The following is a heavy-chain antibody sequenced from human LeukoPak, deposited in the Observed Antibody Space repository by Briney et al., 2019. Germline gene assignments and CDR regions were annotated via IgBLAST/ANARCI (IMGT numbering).Heavy chain of an antibody. J-gene: IGHJ4*02. D-gene: IGHD2/OR15-2a*01. CDR1: GFTFSNYA. CDR3: AKDSAKKYDDY. V-gene: IGHV3-23*01. CDR2: ISGSDGTT. Sequence: GGSLRLSCAASGFTFSNYAMSWVRQAPGKWLEWVSGISGSDGTTYYADSVKGRFTISRDNSKNTLYLQMNGLRAEDTAVYYCAKDSAKKYDDYWGQGTLVTVSS.